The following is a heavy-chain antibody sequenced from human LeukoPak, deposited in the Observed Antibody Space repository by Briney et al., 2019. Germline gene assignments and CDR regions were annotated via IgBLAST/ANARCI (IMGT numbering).Heavy chain of an antibody. Sequence: GGSLRLSCAASGFTFSDYSMNWVRQAPGRGLEWISYIGLGSGFVSYADSVKGRFTISSDTATKSVYLQMDSLRAEDTAVYYCARDHNWAFDNWGQGTLVTVSS. V-gene: IGHV3-21*05. J-gene: IGHJ4*02. CDR3: ARDHNWAFDN. CDR1: GFTFSDYS. D-gene: IGHD1-20*01. CDR2: IGLGSGFV.